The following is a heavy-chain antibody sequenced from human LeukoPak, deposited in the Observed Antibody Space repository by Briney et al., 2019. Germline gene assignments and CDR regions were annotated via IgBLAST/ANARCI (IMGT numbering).Heavy chain of an antibody. CDR3: ARSGAYYDILTGYYIRGAFDI. CDR1: GGSISSSNW. D-gene: IGHD3-9*01. CDR2: IYHSGST. J-gene: IGHJ3*02. Sequence: PSGTLSLTCAVSGGSISSSNWWSWVRQPPGKGLEWIGEIYHSGSTNYNPSLKSRVTISVDKSKNQFSLKLSSVTAADTAVYYCARSGAYYDILTGYYIRGAFDIWGQGTMVTVSS. V-gene: IGHV4-4*02.